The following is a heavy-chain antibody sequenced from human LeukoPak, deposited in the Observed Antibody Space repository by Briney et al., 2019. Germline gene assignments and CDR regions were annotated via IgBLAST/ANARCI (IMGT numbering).Heavy chain of an antibody. Sequence: GGSLRLSCAASGFTFSSYSMNWVRQAPGKGLEWVSFISSSSSNIYYADSVKGRFTISRDNAKNSLYLQMNSLRAEDTAVYYCARDPGCYGSGSYSDYWGQGTLVTVST. D-gene: IGHD3-10*01. V-gene: IGHV3-48*04. CDR3: ARDPGCYGSGSYSDY. CDR1: GFTFSSYS. J-gene: IGHJ4*02. CDR2: ISSSSSNI.